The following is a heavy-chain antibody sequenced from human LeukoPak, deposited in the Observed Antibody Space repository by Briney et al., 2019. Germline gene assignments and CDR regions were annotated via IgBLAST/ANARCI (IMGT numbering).Heavy chain of an antibody. V-gene: IGHV4-59*01. CDR2: IYYSGST. Sequence: SETLSDTCTVSVGSISSYYWRWIRQPPGKGLEWIGYIYYSGSTNYNPSLKCRVTISVDTSKNQFSLKLSSVTAADTAVYYCARRGYTYYFDSTGAGTLVTVSS. CDR3: ARRGYTYYFDS. J-gene: IGHJ4*02. CDR1: VGSISSYY. D-gene: IGHD1-1*01.